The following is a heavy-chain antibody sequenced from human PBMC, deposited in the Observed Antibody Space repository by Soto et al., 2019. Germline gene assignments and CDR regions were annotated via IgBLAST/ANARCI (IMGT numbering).Heavy chain of an antibody. CDR2: IHYSGST. D-gene: IGHD1-26*01. CDR1: GGSTSSGAYY. Sequence: NPSETLSLASTVYGGSTSSGAYYWGWIRQPPGKGLEWIAYIHYSGSTYYNPSLKSRVPRSVETSKNQFSMKLSSVTAADTAVYYCAGSRYSRSYFFDYGGQGILVT. CDR3: AGSRYSRSYFFDY. V-gene: IGHV4-30-4*01. J-gene: IGHJ4*02.